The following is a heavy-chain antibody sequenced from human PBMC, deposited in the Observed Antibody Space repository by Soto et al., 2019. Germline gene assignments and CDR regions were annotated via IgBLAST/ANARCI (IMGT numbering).Heavy chain of an antibody. J-gene: IGHJ4*02. CDR2: VKSKNDGGTT. CDR1: GFTFSNAW. V-gene: IGHV3-15*07. Sequence: GGSLRLSCAASGFTFSNAWINWVRQTPGRGLEWVGRVKSKNDGGTTDFAAPVKGRFAISRDDSKNTLYLQMNSLKTEDTAMYYCTTDGRNWSYWGFDYWGQGTLVTVSS. CDR3: TTDGRNWSYWGFDY. D-gene: IGHD1-7*01.